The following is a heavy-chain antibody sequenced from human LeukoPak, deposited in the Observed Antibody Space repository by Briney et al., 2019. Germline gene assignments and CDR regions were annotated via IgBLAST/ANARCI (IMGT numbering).Heavy chain of an antibody. J-gene: IGHJ5*02. CDR2: IYHSGST. CDR3: ARGWGRPFDP. D-gene: IGHD2-8*02. Sequence: PSETLSPTCTVSGGSISSGGYYWSWIRQPPGKGLEWIGYIYHSGSTYYNPSLKSRVTISVDTSKNQFSLKLSSVTAADTAVYYCARGWGRPFDPWGQGTLVTVSS. V-gene: IGHV4-30-2*01. CDR1: GGSISSGGYY.